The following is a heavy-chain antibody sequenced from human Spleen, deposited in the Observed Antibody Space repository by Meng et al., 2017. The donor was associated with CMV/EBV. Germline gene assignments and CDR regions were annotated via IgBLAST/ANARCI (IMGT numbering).Heavy chain of an antibody. CDR2: ISGSGNTI. V-gene: IGHV3-11*04. CDR1: GFTFSDSY. J-gene: IGHJ6*02. D-gene: IGHD2-15*01. Sequence: GESLKISCATSGFTFSDSYMTWIRQTPGKGLEWISYISGSGNTIYYADSVKGRFTISRDNAKNSLYLQMNSLRAEDTAVYYCARDQPGGYCSGFCYYGMDVWGQGTTVTVSS. CDR3: ARDQPGGYCSGFCYYGMDV.